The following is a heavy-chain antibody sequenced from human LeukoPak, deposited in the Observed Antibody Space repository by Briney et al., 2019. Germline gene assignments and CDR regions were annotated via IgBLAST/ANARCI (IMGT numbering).Heavy chain of an antibody. J-gene: IGHJ3*02. CDR2: IYHSGST. D-gene: IGHD3-22*01. CDR3: ARPLGYSDSGGYYYVPYAFDI. V-gene: IGHV4-30-2*02. CDR1: GGSISSGGYY. Sequence: SETLSLTCTVSGGSISSGGYYWSWIRQPPGKGLEWIGYIYHSGSTYYNPPLKSRVTISVDRSRNQFSLKLNSVTAADTAVYYCARPLGYSDSGGYYYVPYAFDIWGQGTMVTVSS.